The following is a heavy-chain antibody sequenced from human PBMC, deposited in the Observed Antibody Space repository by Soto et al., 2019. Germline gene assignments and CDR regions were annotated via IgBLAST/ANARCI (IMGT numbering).Heavy chain of an antibody. V-gene: IGHV3-49*04. CDR1: EFSFGDYA. CDR2: IRGKAYGGAV. Sequence: GGSLRLSCTGSEFSFGDYAMTWVRQAQGKGLEWVACIRGKAYGGAVEYAASVKGRFTISRDDSKSIAYLQMDSLKREDSGVYYCTRDGYPFALDVWGRGTSVTVSS. J-gene: IGHJ6*02. D-gene: IGHD5-12*01. CDR3: TRDGYPFALDV.